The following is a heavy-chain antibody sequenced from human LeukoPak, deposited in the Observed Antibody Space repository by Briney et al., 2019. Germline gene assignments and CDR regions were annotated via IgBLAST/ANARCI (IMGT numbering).Heavy chain of an antibody. D-gene: IGHD5-18*01. Sequence: KSSQTLSLTCTVSGGSISSGGYYWSWIRQHPGKGLEWIGYIYYSGSTYYNPSLKSRVTISVDTSKNQFSLKLSSVTAADTAVYYCAREVRGYSYGAIDYWGQGPWSPSPQ. CDR2: IYYSGST. V-gene: IGHV4-31*03. CDR3: AREVRGYSYGAIDY. J-gene: IGHJ4*02. CDR1: GGSISSGGYY.